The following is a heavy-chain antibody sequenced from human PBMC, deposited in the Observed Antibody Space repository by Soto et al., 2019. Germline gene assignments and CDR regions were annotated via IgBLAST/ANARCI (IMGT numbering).Heavy chain of an antibody. Sequence: SETLSLTCTVSGGSVSSGNYNWGWIRQPPGKGPEWIGYIYYSGSTRYNPSLKSRLTISVDTSKNHFSLTLTSVNAADTAVYYCARGRNNWFDPGGKGTLVTVPS. CDR1: GGSVSSGNYN. J-gene: IGHJ5*02. CDR2: IYYSGST. V-gene: IGHV4-61*03. CDR3: ARGRNNWFDP.